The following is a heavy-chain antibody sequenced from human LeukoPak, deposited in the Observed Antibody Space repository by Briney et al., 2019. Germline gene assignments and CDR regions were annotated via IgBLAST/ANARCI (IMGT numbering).Heavy chain of an antibody. D-gene: IGHD3-10*01. J-gene: IGHJ4*02. V-gene: IGHV5-51*01. CDR2: TYPGDSDT. CDR3: ARHVRNYYGSGSYPDY. Sequence: GESLQISCKGSGSSFTSYWIGWVRQMPGKGLEWMGITYPGDSDTRYSPSFQGQVTISADKSISTAYLQWSSLKASDTAMYYCARHVRNYYGSGSYPDYWGQGTLVTVSS. CDR1: GSSFTSYW.